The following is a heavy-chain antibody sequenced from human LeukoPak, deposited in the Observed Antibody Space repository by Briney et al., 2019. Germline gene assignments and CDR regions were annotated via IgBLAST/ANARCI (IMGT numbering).Heavy chain of an antibody. CDR1: GFTFDEYG. J-gene: IGHJ4*02. CDR2: INSSSSYI. D-gene: IGHD2-2*02. CDR3: ARGEYCSSTSCYNEYFDY. V-gene: IGHV3-21*01. Sequence: PGGSLRLSCAASGFTFDEYGMSWVRHAPGEGLEWVSPINSSSSYIYYAVSVKGRFTISRDNAKTSLYLQINSLSAEDTAVYYCARGEYCSSTSCYNEYFDYWGQGTLVTVS.